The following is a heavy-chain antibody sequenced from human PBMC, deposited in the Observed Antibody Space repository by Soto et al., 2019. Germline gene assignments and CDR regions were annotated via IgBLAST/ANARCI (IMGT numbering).Heavy chain of an antibody. Sequence: PGESLKISCKGSGYSFTSYWIGWVRQMPGKGLEWMGIIYPGDSDTRYSPSFQGQVTISADKSISTAYLQWSSLKASDTAMYYCARHETTVTPMYYYYGMDVWGQGTTVTVSS. CDR2: IYPGDSDT. D-gene: IGHD4-4*01. J-gene: IGHJ6*02. CDR3: ARHETTVTPMYYYYGMDV. V-gene: IGHV5-51*01. CDR1: GYSFTSYW.